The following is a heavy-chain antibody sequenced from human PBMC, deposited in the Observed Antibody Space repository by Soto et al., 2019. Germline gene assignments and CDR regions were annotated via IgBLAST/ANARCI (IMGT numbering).Heavy chain of an antibody. CDR1: GFTVSSHY. D-gene: IGHD7-27*01. CDR3: ARSSGDYIESREFDY. CDR2: INTGGNT. J-gene: IGHJ4*02. V-gene: IGHV3-66*01. Sequence: ESGGGMVQPGESLRLSCAASGFTVSSHYMNWVRQAPGKGLEWVSLINTGGNTHYADSVEGRFTIFRDNSKNTLFLQMNSPRADDTAVYYCARSSGDYIESREFDYWGQGTLVTVSS.